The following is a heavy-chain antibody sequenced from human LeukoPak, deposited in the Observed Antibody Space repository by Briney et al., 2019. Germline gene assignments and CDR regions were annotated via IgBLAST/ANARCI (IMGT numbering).Heavy chain of an antibody. V-gene: IGHV1-46*01. J-gene: IGHJ6*03. CDR1: GYTFTSYY. CDR3: ARGNGAVARNYYYYYYMDV. Sequence: ASVKVSCKASGYTFTSYYMHWVRQAPGQGLEWMGIINPSGGSTSYAQKFQGRVTMTRDTSTSTVYMELSSLRSEDTAVYYCARGNGAVARNYYYYYYMDVWGKGTTVTVSS. D-gene: IGHD6-19*01. CDR2: INPSGGST.